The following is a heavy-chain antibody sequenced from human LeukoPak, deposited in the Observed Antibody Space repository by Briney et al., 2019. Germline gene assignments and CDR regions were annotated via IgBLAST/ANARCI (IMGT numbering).Heavy chain of an antibody. V-gene: IGHV3-30*18. CDR1: GFTFSSYG. D-gene: IGHD5-18*01. CDR3: AKDVHTYGYMGTADYYGMDV. CDR2: IPYDGSNK. Sequence: GGSLRLSCAASGFTFSSYGMHWVRQAPGKGLEWVAVIPYDGSNKYYADSVKGRFTISRDTSKNTLYLQMNSLRAEDTAVYHCAKDVHTYGYMGTADYYGMDVWGQGTAVTVSS. J-gene: IGHJ6*02.